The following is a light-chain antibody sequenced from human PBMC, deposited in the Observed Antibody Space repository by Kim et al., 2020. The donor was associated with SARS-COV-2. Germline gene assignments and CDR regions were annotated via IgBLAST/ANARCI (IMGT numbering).Light chain of an antibody. J-gene: IGLJ3*02. CDR1: SSDVGSYNL. Sequence: GQSITISCTGTSSDVGSYNLVSWYLQHPGKAPKLMIYEVTKRPSGVSNRFSGSKSGNTASLTVSGLQAEDEADYYCCSYAGFSTLVFGGGTKLTVL. CDR3: CSYAGFSTLV. CDR2: EVT. V-gene: IGLV2-23*02.